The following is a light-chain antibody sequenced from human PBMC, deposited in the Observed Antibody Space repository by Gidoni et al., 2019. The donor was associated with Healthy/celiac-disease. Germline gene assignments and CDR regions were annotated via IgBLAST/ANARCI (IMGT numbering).Light chain of an antibody. CDR1: QSVSSSY. CDR3: QQYGSPIT. V-gene: IGKV3D-20*01. CDR2: DAS. Sequence: EIVFTQSPATLSLSPGERATLSCRASQSVSSSYLAWYQKKPGLAPRLLIYDASSRATGIPDRCSGSGSGKDFTLTISRLEPEDFAVYYCQQYGSPITFGQGTRLEIK. J-gene: IGKJ5*01.